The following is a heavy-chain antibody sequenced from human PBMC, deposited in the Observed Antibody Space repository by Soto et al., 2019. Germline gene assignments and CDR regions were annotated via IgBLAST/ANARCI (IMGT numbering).Heavy chain of an antibody. D-gene: IGHD5-12*01. CDR2: IIPIFGTA. V-gene: IGHV1-69*13. CDR1: GGTFSSYA. CDR3: ARTPRMATTGTWFDP. Sequence: SVKVSCKASGGTFSSYAISWVRQAPGQGLEWMGGIIPIFGTANYAQKFQGRVTITADESTSTAYMGLSSLRSEDTAVYYCARTPRMATTGTWFDPWGQGTLVTVSS. J-gene: IGHJ5*01.